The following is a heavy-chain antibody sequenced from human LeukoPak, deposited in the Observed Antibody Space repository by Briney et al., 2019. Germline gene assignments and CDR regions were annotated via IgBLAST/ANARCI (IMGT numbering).Heavy chain of an antibody. CDR3: ARGYYMDV. CDR2: MNPNSGNT. J-gene: IGHJ6*03. CDR1: GYTFTSYD. Sequence: ASVKVSCKASGYTFTSYDINWVRQATGQGLEWMGWMNPNSGNTGYAQRLQGRVTMTTDTSTSTAYMELRSLRSDDTAVYYCARGYYMDVWGKGTTVTVSS. V-gene: IGHV1-8*01.